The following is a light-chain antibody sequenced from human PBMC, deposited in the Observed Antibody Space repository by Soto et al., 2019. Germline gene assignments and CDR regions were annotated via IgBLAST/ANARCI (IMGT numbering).Light chain of an antibody. CDR3: GTWDSSLSAGV. CDR2: DNN. V-gene: IGLV1-51*01. CDR1: SSNIGNNY. J-gene: IGLJ2*01. Sequence: QSVLTQPPSVSAAPGQKVTISCSGSSSNIGNNYVSWYQQLPGTAPKLLIYDNNKRPSGIPDRFSGSQSGTSATLGITGLQTGDEADYYCGTWDSSLSAGVLGGGTKLTVL.